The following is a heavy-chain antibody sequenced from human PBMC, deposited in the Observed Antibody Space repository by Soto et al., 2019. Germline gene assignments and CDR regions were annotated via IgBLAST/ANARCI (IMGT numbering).Heavy chain of an antibody. V-gene: IGHV3-21*01. J-gene: IGHJ4*02. D-gene: IGHD6-13*01. CDR3: ARVTYSSSWYDY. CDR1: GFTFSSYA. CDR2: ISSSSSYI. Sequence: GGSLRLSCAASGFTFSSYAMSWVRQAPGKGLEWVSSISSSSSYIYYADSVKGRFTISRDNAKNSLYLQMNSLRAEDTAVYYCARVTYSSSWYDYWGQGTLVTVSS.